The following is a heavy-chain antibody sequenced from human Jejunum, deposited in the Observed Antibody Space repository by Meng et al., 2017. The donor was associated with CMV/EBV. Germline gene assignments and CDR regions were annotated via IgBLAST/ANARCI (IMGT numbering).Heavy chain of an antibody. J-gene: IGHJ4*02. D-gene: IGHD6-13*01. CDR2: ISPSGNNI. CDR3: TRDSQHHLY. V-gene: IGHV3-48*03. Sequence: ACAASGFTFGCCEMNWIRQAPGKGLEWVAFISPSGNNIHYADSVKGRFALSRDNTKNSLYLQMSGLRAEDTAVYYCTRDSQHHLYWGQGALVTVSS. CDR1: GFTFGCCE.